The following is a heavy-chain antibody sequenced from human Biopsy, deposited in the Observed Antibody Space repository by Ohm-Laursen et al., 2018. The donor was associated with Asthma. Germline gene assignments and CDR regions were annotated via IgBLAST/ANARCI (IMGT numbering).Heavy chain of an antibody. J-gene: IGHJ4*02. CDR3: AKEVFPGWELRRGPDS. CDR2: ISFDGTNR. CDR1: GFSFSNYG. D-gene: IGHD1-26*01. V-gene: IGHV3-30*18. Sequence: SLRLSCAASGFSFSNYGMHWVRQAPGKGLDWVAVISFDGTNRNYTDSVKGRFTISRDNSRNTLHLEMNSLRAEDTAAYFCAKEVFPGWELRRGPDSWGRGTLVTVSS.